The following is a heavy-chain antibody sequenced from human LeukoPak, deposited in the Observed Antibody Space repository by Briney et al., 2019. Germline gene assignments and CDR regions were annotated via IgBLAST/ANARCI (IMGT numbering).Heavy chain of an antibody. CDR1: GYTFTGYY. V-gene: IGHV1-2*04. CDR3: ASGRAVRFGELSDFDY. D-gene: IGHD3-10*01. J-gene: IGHJ4*02. Sequence: ASVKVSCKASGYTFTGYYMHWVRQAPGQGLEWMGWINPNGGGTNYAQKFQGWVTMTRDTSISTAYMELSRLRPDDTAVYYCASGRAVRFGELSDFDYWGQGTLVTVSS. CDR2: INPNGGGT.